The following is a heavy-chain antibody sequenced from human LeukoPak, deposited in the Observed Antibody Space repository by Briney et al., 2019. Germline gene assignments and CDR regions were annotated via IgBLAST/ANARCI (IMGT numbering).Heavy chain of an antibody. CDR2: IYYSGST. V-gene: IGHV4-59*01. D-gene: IGHD3-10*01. Sequence: SETLSLTCTVSGGSISSYYWSWIRQPPGKGLEWIGYIYYSGSTNYNPSLKSRVTISVDTSKNQFSLKLSSVTAADTAVYYCAKAHMVRGVIGYYYYYYMDVWGKGTTVTVSS. CDR1: GGSISSYY. J-gene: IGHJ6*03. CDR3: AKAHMVRGVIGYYYYYYMDV.